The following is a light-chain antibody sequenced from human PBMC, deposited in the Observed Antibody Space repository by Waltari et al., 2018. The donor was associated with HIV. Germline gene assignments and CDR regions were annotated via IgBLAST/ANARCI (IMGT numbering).Light chain of an antibody. Sequence: QSVLAQPPSASGTPGQRVPTPCSGSTSTIGGNTLRWYQQRPGTAPKLLIYSNNERPSGVPDRLSGSTSGTSASLVISGLQSEDEADYYCAAWDDSLKGGAFGTGTKVTVL. CDR3: AAWDDSLKGGA. CDR2: SNN. CDR1: TSTIGGNT. J-gene: IGLJ1*01. V-gene: IGLV1-44*01.